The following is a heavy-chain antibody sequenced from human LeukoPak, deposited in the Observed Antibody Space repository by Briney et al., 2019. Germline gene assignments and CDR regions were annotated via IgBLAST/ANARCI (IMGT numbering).Heavy chain of an antibody. V-gene: IGHV3-30*02. J-gene: IGHJ4*02. CDR2: IRYDGSNK. Sequence: PGGSLRLSCAASGFTFSSYSMHWVRQAPGKGLEWVAFIRYDGSNKYYADSVKGRFTISRDNSKNTLYLQMSSLRAEDTAVYYCAKEAPADDYGDYGFDYWGQGTLVTVSS. D-gene: IGHD4-17*01. CDR3: AKEAPADDYGDYGFDY. CDR1: GFTFSSYS.